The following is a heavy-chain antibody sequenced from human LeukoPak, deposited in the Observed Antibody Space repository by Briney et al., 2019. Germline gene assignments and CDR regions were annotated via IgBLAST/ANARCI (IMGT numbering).Heavy chain of an antibody. Sequence: GASVKVSCKASGYTFTGYYMHWVRRAPGQGLEWMGWINPNGGGTNYAQKFQGRVTMTRDTSISTAYMELSRLRSDDTAVYYCARADPYYYYMDVWGKGTTVTISS. CDR2: INPNGGGT. J-gene: IGHJ6*03. V-gene: IGHV1-2*02. CDR1: GYTFTGYY. CDR3: ARADPYYYYMDV.